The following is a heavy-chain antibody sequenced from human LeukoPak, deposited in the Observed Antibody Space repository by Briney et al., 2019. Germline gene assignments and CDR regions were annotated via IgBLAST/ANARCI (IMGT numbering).Heavy chain of an antibody. CDR2: INPNSGGT. J-gene: IGHJ4*02. CDR1: GYTFTGYY. V-gene: IGHV1-2*02. D-gene: IGHD1-20*01. CDR3: ARGMTGTDLFDY. Sequence: GGSLRLSCAASGYTFTGYYMHWVRQAPGQGLEWMGWINPNSGGTNYAQKFQGRVTMTRDTSISTAYMELSRLRSDDTAVYYCARGMTGTDLFDYWGQGTLVTVSS.